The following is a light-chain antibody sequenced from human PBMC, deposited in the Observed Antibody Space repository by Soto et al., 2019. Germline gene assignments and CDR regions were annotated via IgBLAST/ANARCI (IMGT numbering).Light chain of an antibody. J-gene: IGLJ2*01. V-gene: IGLV2-23*02. CDR2: DVS. CDR3: CSYAGSSTSVV. CDR1: TSDVGSYNL. Sequence: QSALTQPASVSGSPGQSITISCTGTTSDVGSYNLVSWYQQHPGKAPKLMIYDVSKRPSGVSNRFSGSKSGNTASLTISGLQAEDEADYYCCSYAGSSTSVVFGGGTKL.